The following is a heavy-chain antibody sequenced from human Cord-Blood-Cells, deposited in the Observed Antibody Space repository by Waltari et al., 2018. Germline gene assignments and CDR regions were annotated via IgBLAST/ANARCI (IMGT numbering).Heavy chain of an antibody. V-gene: IGHV4-34*01. D-gene: IGHD6-19*01. CDR1: GGSFSGYY. J-gene: IGHJ3*02. Sequence: QVQLQQWGAGLLKPSETLSLTCAVYGGSFSGYYWSWIRQPPGKGLEWIGEINHSGRTHYNPSLKSRVTISVDTSKNQFSLKLSSVTAADTAVYYCARPGYSSGWYDAFDIWGQGTMVTVSS. CDR3: ARPGYSSGWYDAFDI. CDR2: INHSGRT.